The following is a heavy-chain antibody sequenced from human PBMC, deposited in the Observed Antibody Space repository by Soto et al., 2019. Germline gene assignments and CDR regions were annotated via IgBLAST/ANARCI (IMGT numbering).Heavy chain of an antibody. D-gene: IGHD6-13*01. CDR1: GFTFSMYW. Sequence: PGGSLRLSCAASGFTFSMYWIHWVRQVPWKGLEWVSSISSSGDYIYYADSVKGRFTISRDNAKNSVFLQMDSLRADDTALYFCARDSNHRQQGMDVCGRGTAVAVSS. CDR3: ARDSNHRQQGMDV. CDR2: ISSSGDYI. V-gene: IGHV3-21*01. J-gene: IGHJ6*02.